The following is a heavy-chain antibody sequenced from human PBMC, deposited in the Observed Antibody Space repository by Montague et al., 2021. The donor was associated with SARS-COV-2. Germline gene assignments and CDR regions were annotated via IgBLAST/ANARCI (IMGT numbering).Heavy chain of an antibody. CDR3: ARDAEGIAARRSDAFDI. Sequence: XLRLSCAASVFTVSSTYMNLLRQAPGKGLDWVSVIYRGGSTYYADSVKGRFTIARDNSKNTLYLQMNSLRADDTAVYYCARDAEGIAARRSDAFDIWGQGRMVAVAS. CDR1: VFTVSSTY. J-gene: IGHJ3*02. D-gene: IGHD6-6*01. V-gene: IGHV3-53*01. CDR2: IYRGGST.